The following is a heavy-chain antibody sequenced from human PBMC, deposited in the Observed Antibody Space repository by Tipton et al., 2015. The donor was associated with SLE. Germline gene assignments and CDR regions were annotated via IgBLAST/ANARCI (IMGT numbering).Heavy chain of an antibody. V-gene: IGHV3-48*03. Sequence: SLRLSCAASGFTFSSYEMNWVRQAPGKGLEWVSYISSSGSTIYYADSVKGRFTISRDNAKNSLYLQMNSLRAEDTAVYYCARAIDDVTYGGPDYWGQGTLVTVSS. CDR1: GFTFSSYE. CDR3: ARAIDDVTYGGPDY. CDR2: ISSSGSTI. J-gene: IGHJ4*02. D-gene: IGHD4/OR15-4a*01.